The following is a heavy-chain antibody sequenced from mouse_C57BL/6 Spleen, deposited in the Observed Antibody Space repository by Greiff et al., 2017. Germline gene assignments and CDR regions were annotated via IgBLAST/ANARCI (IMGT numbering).Heavy chain of an antibody. D-gene: IGHD2-4*01. Sequence: QVQLQQPGAELVMPGASVKLSCKASGYTFTSYWMHWVKQRPGQGLEWIGYINPSSGYTKYNQKFKDKATLTADKSSSTAYMQLSSLTYEDSAVYYCARGGLYDYDGFAYWGQGTLVTVSA. CDR1: GYTFTSYW. CDR3: ARGGLYDYDGFAY. J-gene: IGHJ3*01. V-gene: IGHV1-7*01. CDR2: INPSSGYT.